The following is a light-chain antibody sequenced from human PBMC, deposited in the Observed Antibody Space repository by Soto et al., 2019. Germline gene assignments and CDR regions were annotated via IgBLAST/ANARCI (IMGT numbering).Light chain of an antibody. Sequence: EIVLTQSPGTLSLSPGERATLSFRASQSVSSSYLAWYQQKPGQAPRLLIYGASSRATGIPDRFSGSGSGTDFTLTISSLQSEDFALYYCQQYNMWPLTFGQGTKVDIK. V-gene: IGKV3-20*01. CDR3: QQYNMWPLT. CDR1: QSVSSSY. J-gene: IGKJ1*01. CDR2: GAS.